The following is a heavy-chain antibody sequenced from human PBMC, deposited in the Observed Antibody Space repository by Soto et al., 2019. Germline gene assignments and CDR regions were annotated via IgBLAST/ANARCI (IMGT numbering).Heavy chain of an antibody. Sequence: GGSLRLSCAASGFTFSSYGMHWVRQAPGKGLEWVAVISYDGSNKYYADSVKGRFTISRENSKNTLYLQMNSLRAEDTAVYYCAKRKIKYDSSGYRRAPLDYWGQGTLVTVSS. CDR1: GFTFSSYG. CDR3: AKRKIKYDSSGYRRAPLDY. V-gene: IGHV3-30*18. J-gene: IGHJ4*02. D-gene: IGHD3-22*01. CDR2: ISYDGSNK.